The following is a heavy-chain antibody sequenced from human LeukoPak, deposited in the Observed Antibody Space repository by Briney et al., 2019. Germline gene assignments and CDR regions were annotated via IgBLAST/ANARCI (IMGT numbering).Heavy chain of an antibody. CDR2: MSYDGSNK. V-gene: IGHV3-30-3*01. J-gene: IGHJ6*03. CDR3: ARDRGSSWVYYYYMDV. CDR1: GFTFSSYA. D-gene: IGHD6-13*01. Sequence: GGSLRLSCAASGFTFSSYAMSRVRQAPGKGLEWVAVMSYDGSNKNYADSVKGRFTISRDNSKNTLYLLMNSLRVEDTAVYYCARDRGSSWVYYYYMDVWGKGTPVTVSS.